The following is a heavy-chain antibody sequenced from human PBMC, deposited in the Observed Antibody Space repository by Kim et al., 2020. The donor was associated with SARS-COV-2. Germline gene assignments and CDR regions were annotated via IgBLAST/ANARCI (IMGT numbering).Heavy chain of an antibody. V-gene: IGHV3-33*01. CDR2: IWYDGSNK. CDR3: ARENQPYGDHFDY. J-gene: IGHJ4*02. D-gene: IGHD4-17*01. Sequence: GGSLRLSCAASGFTFSSYGMHWVRQAPGKGLEWVAVIWYDGSNKYYADSVKGRFTISRDNSKNTLYLQMNSLRAEDTAVYYCARENQPYGDHFDYWGQGTLVTVSS. CDR1: GFTFSSYG.